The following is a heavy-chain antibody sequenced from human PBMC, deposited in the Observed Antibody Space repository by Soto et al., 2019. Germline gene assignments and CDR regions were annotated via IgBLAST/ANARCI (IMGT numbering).Heavy chain of an antibody. D-gene: IGHD3-9*01. J-gene: IGHJ4*02. V-gene: IGHV3-23*01. CDR3: ARKSRDIDW. CDR1: GFTFSNYG. Sequence: EVQLLESGGGLVQPGGSLRLSCAASGFTFSNYGMSWVRQAPGKGLEWVSTISNSGGNTYYADSMKGRFTISRDNSKNTLYLQMNDLRAEDTAVYYCARKSRDIDWWGQGTLVTVSS. CDR2: ISNSGGNT.